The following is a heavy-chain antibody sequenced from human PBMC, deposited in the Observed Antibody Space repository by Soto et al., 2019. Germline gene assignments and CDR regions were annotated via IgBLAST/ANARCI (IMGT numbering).Heavy chain of an antibody. CDR2: TYYRSKWYN. CDR1: GDSVSSNSAA. V-gene: IGHV6-1*01. CDR3: ARVYYDILTGYYAVFDY. D-gene: IGHD3-9*01. J-gene: IGHJ4*02. Sequence: QSQTLSLTCAISGDSVSSNSAAWNWIRQSPSRGLEWLGRTYYRSKWYNDYAVSVKSRITINPDTSKNQFSLQLNSVTPEDTAVYYCARVYYDILTGYYAVFDYWGQGTLVTVSS.